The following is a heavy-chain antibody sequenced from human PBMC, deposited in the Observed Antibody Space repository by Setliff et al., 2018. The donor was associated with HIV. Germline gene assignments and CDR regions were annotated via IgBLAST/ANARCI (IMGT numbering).Heavy chain of an antibody. J-gene: IGHJ3*02. Sequence: PGGSLRLSCVASGFTFNSAWMTWVRQAPGKGLEWVGRIKSKTDGGTADYAAPVKGRFTISRDDSKNTLYLQMNSLKTEDTAVYYCTTTVEGIYLLEHDYGDPDDAFDIWGQGTMVTVSS. V-gene: IGHV3-15*01. CDR2: IKSKTDGGTA. D-gene: IGHD4-17*01. CDR3: TTTVEGIYLLEHDYGDPDDAFDI. CDR1: GFTFNSAW.